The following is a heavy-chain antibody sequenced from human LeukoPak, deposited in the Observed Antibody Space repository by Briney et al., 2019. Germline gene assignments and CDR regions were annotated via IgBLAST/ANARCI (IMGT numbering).Heavy chain of an antibody. CDR1: GVSISSSSYY. D-gene: IGHD2-2*01. V-gene: IGHV4-39*01. CDR3: ARQEGYCSSTSCYGYPESADY. CDR2: IYYSGST. Sequence: PSETLSLTCTVSGVSISSSSYYWGWIRQPPGKGLEWIGTIYYSGSTYYNPSLKSRVTISVDTSKNQFSLKLSSVTAADTAVYYCARQEGYCSSTSCYGYPESADYWGQGTLVTVSS. J-gene: IGHJ4*02.